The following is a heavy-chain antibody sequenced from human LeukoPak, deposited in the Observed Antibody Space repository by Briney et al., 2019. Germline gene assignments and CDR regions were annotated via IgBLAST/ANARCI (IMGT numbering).Heavy chain of an antibody. V-gene: IGHV3-7*01. CDR3: ATTLTALSSVY. D-gene: IGHD2-21*02. Sequence: PGGSLRLSCAASGLTFSDYWMTWVRQAPGKGLEWVANINEDGSERNFVDSVKGRFTISRDNAKNSLYLQMNSLRSEESAVYYCATTLTALSSVYWGRGTTVTVSS. CDR2: INEDGSER. J-gene: IGHJ6*04. CDR1: GLTFSDYW.